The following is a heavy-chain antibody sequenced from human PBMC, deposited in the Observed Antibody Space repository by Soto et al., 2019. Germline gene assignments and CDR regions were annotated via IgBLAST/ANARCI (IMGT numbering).Heavy chain of an antibody. CDR2: INHSGST. V-gene: IGHV4-34*01. J-gene: IGHJ5*02. CDR3: ARRYNWNYGWFDP. CDR1: GGSFSGYY. Sequence: PSETLSLTCAVYGGSFSGYYWSWIRQPPGKGLEWIREINHSGSTNYNPSLKSRVTISVDTSKNQFSLKLSSVTAADTAVYYCARRYNWNYGWFDPWGQGTLVSVSS. D-gene: IGHD1-7*01.